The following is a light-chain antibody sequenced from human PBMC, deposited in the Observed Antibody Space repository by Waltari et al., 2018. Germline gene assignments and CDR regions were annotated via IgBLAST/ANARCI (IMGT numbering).Light chain of an antibody. J-gene: IGLJ3*02. CDR2: VNSDGTH. V-gene: IGLV4-69*01. CDR3: QTGGHGTWV. CDR1: SGHSSNI. Sequence: LTCTLSSGHSSNIIAWLQQQPERGPRYLMKVNSDGTHSKGDDIPDRFSGSSSGAERYLTISSLQSEDEADYYCQTGGHGTWVFGGGTKVTVL.